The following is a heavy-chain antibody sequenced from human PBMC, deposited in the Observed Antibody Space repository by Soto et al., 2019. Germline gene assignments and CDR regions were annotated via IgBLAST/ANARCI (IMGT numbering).Heavy chain of an antibody. CDR3: ARQLPVVAATWLYGMDV. J-gene: IGHJ6*02. CDR2: IYPGDSDT. CDR1: GYSFTSYW. V-gene: IGHV5-51*01. D-gene: IGHD2-15*01. Sequence: GESLKISCKGSGYSFTSYWIGWVRQMPGKGLEWMGIIYPGDSDTRYSPSFQGQVTISADKSISTAYLQWSSLKASDTAMYYCARQLPVVAATWLYGMDVWGQGTTVTVSS.